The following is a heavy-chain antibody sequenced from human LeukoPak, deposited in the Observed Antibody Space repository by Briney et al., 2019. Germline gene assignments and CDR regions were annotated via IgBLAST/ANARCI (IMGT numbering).Heavy chain of an antibody. CDR2: TSYSGST. CDR3: ARHKYNHLLRAADVFDI. D-gene: IGHD1-14*01. Sequence: PSETLSLTCTVSGGSISSRTYYWGWIRQPPGQGLEGTGSTSYSGSTYDNTSHKSRVTISVDTPKNQFSLHLSSVTAADTAGYYCARHKYNHLLRAADVFDIWGKGKLVTVSS. CDR1: GGSISSRTYY. V-gene: IGHV4-39*01. J-gene: IGHJ3*02.